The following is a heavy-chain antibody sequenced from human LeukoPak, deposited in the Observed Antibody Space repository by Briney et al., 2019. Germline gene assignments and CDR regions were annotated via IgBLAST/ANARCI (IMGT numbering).Heavy chain of an antibody. Sequence: SETLSLTCTVSGASISSYYWSWIRQVAGKGLEWIGVIKTSGSTNYNPSLKSRVTMSVDTSKNQFSLKLSSVTAADTAVYYCARGRAYCGGDCYYYFDYWGQGTLVTVSS. CDR1: GASISSYY. CDR2: IKTSGST. V-gene: IGHV4-4*07. CDR3: ARGRAYCGGDCYYYFDY. J-gene: IGHJ4*02. D-gene: IGHD2-21*02.